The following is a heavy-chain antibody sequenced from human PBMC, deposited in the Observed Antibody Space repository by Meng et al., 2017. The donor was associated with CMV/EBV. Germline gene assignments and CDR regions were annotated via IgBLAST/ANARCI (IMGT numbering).Heavy chain of an antibody. CDR3: AREGCSSTSWGVCAFDI. CDR2: ISSSGSTI. Sequence: SLKISCAASGFTFSDYYMSWIRQATGKGLEWVSYISSSGSTIYYPDSVKGRFTISRDNAKNSLYLQMNSLRAEDTAVYYCAREGCSSTSWGVCAFDIWGQGTMVTVSS. CDR1: GFTFSDYY. J-gene: IGHJ3*02. D-gene: IGHD2-2*01. V-gene: IGHV3-11*04.